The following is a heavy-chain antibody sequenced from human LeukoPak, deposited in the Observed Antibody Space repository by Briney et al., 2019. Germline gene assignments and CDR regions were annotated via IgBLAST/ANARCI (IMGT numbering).Heavy chain of an antibody. Sequence: PSETLSLTCAVYGGSFSGYYWSWIRQPPGKGLEWIGEINHSGSTNYNPSLKSRVTISVDTSKNQFSLKLSSETAADTAVYYCARGMNYYDSSGYYPGPYYFDYWGQGTLVTASS. CDR2: INHSGST. J-gene: IGHJ4*02. D-gene: IGHD3-22*01. CDR1: GGSFSGYY. V-gene: IGHV4-34*01. CDR3: ARGMNYYDSSGYYPGPYYFDY.